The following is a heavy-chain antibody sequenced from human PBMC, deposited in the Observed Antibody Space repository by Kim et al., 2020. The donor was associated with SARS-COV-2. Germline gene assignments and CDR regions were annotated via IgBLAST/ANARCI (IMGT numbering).Heavy chain of an antibody. D-gene: IGHD6-19*01. J-gene: IGHJ4*02. CDR3: AREAGYSSGWYVLFDY. Sequence: VKGRFTISRDNSKNTLYLQMNSLRAEDTAVYYCAREAGYSSGWYVLFDYWGQGTLVTVSS. V-gene: IGHV3-30*07.